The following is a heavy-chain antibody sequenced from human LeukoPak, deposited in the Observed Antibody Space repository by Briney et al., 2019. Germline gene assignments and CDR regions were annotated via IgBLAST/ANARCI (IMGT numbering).Heavy chain of an antibody. D-gene: IGHD5-24*01. V-gene: IGHV1-18*01. CDR2: ISTYNGNT. CDR1: GYSFTSYE. J-gene: IGHJ4*02. Sequence: GASVKVSRKASGYSFTSYEITWVRQAPGQGLAWMGWISTYNGNTNYAQKLQGRVTMTTDTSTSTGYMELRNLRSDDTAVYYCARTRDGYNLWGQGTLVTVSS. CDR3: ARTRDGYNL.